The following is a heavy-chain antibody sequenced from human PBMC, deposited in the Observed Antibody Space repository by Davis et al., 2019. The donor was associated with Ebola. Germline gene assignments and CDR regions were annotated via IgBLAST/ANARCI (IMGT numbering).Heavy chain of an antibody. V-gene: IGHV3-23*01. CDR1: GFTFSDYA. Sequence: PGGSLRLSCAASGFTFSDYAMTWVRQDPGTGLEWVPAVSSKGESTYYAASVKGRFTISRVESTRTLHLQMNSLRAEDTALYFCAKGPYRSGWDFLDYWGQGTLVTVSS. CDR3: AKGPYRSGWDFLDY. D-gene: IGHD6-19*01. CDR2: VSSKGEST. J-gene: IGHJ4*02.